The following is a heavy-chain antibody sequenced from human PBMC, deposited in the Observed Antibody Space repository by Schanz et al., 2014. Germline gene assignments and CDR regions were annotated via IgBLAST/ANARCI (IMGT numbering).Heavy chain of an antibody. V-gene: IGHV3-33*01. D-gene: IGHD4-17*01. Sequence: QAQLMESGGGVVQPGTSLILSCSVSGFSLNTYGIHWFRQPAGKGLEWVAVIWNNGVTKYYADSVRGRFTISRDRFQNTLYLRMSSLRAEDTAVYYGARPRFDYGEVDCWGQGTLVTVSS. CDR2: IWNNGVTK. CDR1: GFSLNTYG. J-gene: IGHJ4*02. CDR3: ARPRFDYGEVDC.